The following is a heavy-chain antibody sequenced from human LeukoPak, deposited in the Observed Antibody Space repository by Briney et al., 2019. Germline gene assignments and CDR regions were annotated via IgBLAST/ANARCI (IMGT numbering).Heavy chain of an antibody. D-gene: IGHD2-15*01. J-gene: IGHJ5*02. Sequence: PSETLSLTCTVSGGSISSYYWSWIRQPPGKGLEWIGYIYNSGSTNYNPSLKSRVTISVDTSKNQFSLRLSSVTAADTAVYFCARDRGYCSGGSCLNWFDPWGQGTLVTVSS. CDR2: IYNSGST. CDR3: ARDRGYCSGGSCLNWFDP. CDR1: GGSISSYY. V-gene: IGHV4-59*01.